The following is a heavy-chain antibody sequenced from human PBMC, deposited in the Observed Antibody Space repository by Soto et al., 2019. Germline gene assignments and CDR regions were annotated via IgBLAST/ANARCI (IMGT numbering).Heavy chain of an antibody. CDR1: GFTFSGSA. D-gene: IGHD3-22*01. CDR3: TSYTDSSGYYYYYGMDV. V-gene: IGHV3-73*01. J-gene: IGHJ6*02. CDR2: IRSKANSYAT. Sequence: PGGSLRLSCAASGFTFSGSAMHWVRQASGKGLEWVGRIRSKANSYATAYAASVKGRFTISRDDSKNTAYLQMNSLKTEDTAFYYCTSYTDSSGYYYYYGMDVWGQGATVTVSS.